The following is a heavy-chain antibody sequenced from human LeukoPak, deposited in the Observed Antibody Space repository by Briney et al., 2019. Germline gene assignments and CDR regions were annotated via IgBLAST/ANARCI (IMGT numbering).Heavy chain of an antibody. J-gene: IGHJ5*02. CDR3: ARDPPYYYESSGYYYNWFDP. D-gene: IGHD3-22*01. CDR1: GYTFTSYG. CDR2: ISAYNGNT. Sequence: ASVKVSCKASGYTFTSYGISWVRQAPGQGLEWMGWISAYNGNTNYAQKLQGRVTMTTDTSTSTAYMELRSLRSDDTAVYYCARDPPYYYESSGYYYNWFDPWGQGTLVTVSS. V-gene: IGHV1-18*01.